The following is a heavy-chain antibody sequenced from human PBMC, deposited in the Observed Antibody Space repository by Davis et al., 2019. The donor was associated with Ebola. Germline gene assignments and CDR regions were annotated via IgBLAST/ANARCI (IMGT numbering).Heavy chain of an antibody. CDR3: AKGYDYGT. CDR1: GFTFSSYA. D-gene: IGHD4-17*01. V-gene: IGHV3-23*01. J-gene: IGHJ4*02. Sequence: GESLKISCAASGFTFSSYAMSWVRQAPGKGLEWVSAISGSGGSTYYADSVKGRFTISRDNSKNTLYLQMNGLRAEDTAAYYCAKGYDYGTWGQGTLVTVSS. CDR2: ISGSGGST.